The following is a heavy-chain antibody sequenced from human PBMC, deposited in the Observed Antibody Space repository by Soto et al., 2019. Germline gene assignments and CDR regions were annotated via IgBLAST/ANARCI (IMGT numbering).Heavy chain of an antibody. V-gene: IGHV1-18*01. J-gene: IGHJ6*02. CDR2: ISGYNGDA. D-gene: IGHD2-8*01. CDR3: AKNGQPPYYYYGLDV. CDR1: GYTFTRYG. Sequence: GASVKVSCKASGYTFTRYGISWVRQAPGQGLEWIGWISGYNGDANYAQRFQGRVSMTIDTSTTTAYMELRTLTPDDTAVYYCAKNGQPPYYYYGLDVWGQGTTVTVSS.